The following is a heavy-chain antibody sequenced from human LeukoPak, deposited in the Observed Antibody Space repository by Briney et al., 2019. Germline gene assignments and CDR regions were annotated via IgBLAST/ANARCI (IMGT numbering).Heavy chain of an antibody. CDR3: AKGPPNVVVPAAMVGSDWFDP. V-gene: IGHV3-23*01. D-gene: IGHD2-2*01. CDR1: GFTFSIYA. CDR2: ISGSGGST. Sequence: TGGSLRLSCAASGFTFSIYAMSWVRQAPGKGLEWVSAISGSGGSTYYADSVKGRFTISRDNSKNTLYLQMNSLRAEDTAVYYCAKGPPNVVVPAAMVGSDWFDPWGQGTLVTVSS. J-gene: IGHJ5*02.